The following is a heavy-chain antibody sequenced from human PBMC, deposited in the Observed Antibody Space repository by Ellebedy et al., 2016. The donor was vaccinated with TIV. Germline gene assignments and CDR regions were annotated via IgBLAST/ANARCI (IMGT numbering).Heavy chain of an antibody. CDR3: AKRDDFWSGYYGIDY. CDR1: GFTFSSYA. CDR2: ISGSGGST. Sequence: GGSLRLSXAASGFTFSSYAMSWVRQAPGKGLEWVSAISGSGGSTYYADSVKGRFTISRDNSKNTLYLQMNSLRAEDTAVYYCAKRDDFWSGYYGIDYWGQGTLVTVSS. J-gene: IGHJ4*02. D-gene: IGHD3-3*01. V-gene: IGHV3-23*01.